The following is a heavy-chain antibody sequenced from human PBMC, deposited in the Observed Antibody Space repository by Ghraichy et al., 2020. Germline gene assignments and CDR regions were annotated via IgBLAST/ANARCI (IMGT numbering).Heavy chain of an antibody. J-gene: IGHJ3*01. V-gene: IGHV3-7*03. CDR3: AREEGPTEGDVTSGAFDV. CDR1: GFTFSSNYY. CDR2: IKQDGSDK. D-gene: IGHD3-16*01. Sequence: GGSLRLSCVASGFTFSSNYYMTWVRQAPGKGLELVANIKQDGSDKFYVDSVKGRFTISRDNAKNSLYLQMNSLRAEDTAVYYCAREEGPTEGDVTSGAFDVWRQGTMVTVS.